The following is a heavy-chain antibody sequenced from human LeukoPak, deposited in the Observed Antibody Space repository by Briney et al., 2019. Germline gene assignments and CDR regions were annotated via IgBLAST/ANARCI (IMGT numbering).Heavy chain of an antibody. CDR1: GFTFSSYA. D-gene: IGHD5-18*01. V-gene: IGHV3-23*01. CDR2: ISGSGGST. Sequence: GGSLRLSCAASGFTFSSYAMSWVRQAPGKGLEWVSAISGSGGSTYYADSVKGRFTISRDNSKNTLYLQMNSLRAEDTAVYYCARNKKGDRYTYGHDYWGQGTLVTVSS. CDR3: ARNKKGDRYTYGHDY. J-gene: IGHJ4*02.